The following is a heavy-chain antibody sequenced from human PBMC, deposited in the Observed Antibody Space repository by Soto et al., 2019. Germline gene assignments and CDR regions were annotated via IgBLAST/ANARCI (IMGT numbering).Heavy chain of an antibody. CDR2: IYYSGST. Sequence: SETLSLTCTVSGGSISSYYWSWIRQPPGKGLEWIGYIYYSGSTNYNPSLKSRVTISVDTSKNQFSLKLSSVTAADTAVYYCAVSDYYDSTEGFDYWGQGTLVTVSS. CDR1: GGSISSYY. D-gene: IGHD3-22*01. J-gene: IGHJ4*02. CDR3: AVSDYYDSTEGFDY. V-gene: IGHV4-59*01.